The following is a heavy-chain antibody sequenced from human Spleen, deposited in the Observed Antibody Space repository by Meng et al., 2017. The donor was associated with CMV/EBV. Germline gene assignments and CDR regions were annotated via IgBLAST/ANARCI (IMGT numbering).Heavy chain of an antibody. CDR3: ARDVSNTGSRRRNWFDP. Sequence: GESLKISCSASGFKFSSYSINWVRQAPGKGLEWLSYISTSSGSIYQADSVKGRFTVSRDNANNSLFLQMNSLTVEDTAIYYCARDVSNTGSRRRNWFDPWGQGTLVTVSS. V-gene: IGHV3-21*06. D-gene: IGHD1-26*01. J-gene: IGHJ5*02. CDR2: ISTSSGSI. CDR1: GFKFSSYS.